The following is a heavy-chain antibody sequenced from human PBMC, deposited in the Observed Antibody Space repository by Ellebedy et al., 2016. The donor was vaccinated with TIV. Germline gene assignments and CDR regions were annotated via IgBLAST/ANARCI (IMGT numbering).Heavy chain of an antibody. D-gene: IGHD1-26*01. V-gene: IGHV3-53*01. CDR2: IYSGGRT. CDR3: STGSYFGRGA. Sequence: GGSLRLSXAASGFTVSNNYMTWVRQAPGKGLGWVSLIYSGGRTYYADSVKGRFTISRDNSKNTLYLQMNSLRAEDTAVYYCSTGSYFGRGAWGQGTLVTVSS. J-gene: IGHJ5*02. CDR1: GFTVSNNY.